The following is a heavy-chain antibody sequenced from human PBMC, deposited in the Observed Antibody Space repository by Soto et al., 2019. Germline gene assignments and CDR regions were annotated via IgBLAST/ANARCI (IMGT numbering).Heavy chain of an antibody. Sequence: QITLKESGPTLVKPTQTLTLTCTFSGFSLRTSGVGVGWIRQPPGQALEWLALFYWDDGKRYSPSLKSRLTITKDTSKNQVVLRMTNMDPVDTATYYCAHLTTGGFYFDYWGQGTLVTVSS. V-gene: IGHV2-5*02. D-gene: IGHD4-17*01. CDR2: FYWDDGK. J-gene: IGHJ4*02. CDR3: AHLTTGGFYFDY. CDR1: GFSLRTSGVG.